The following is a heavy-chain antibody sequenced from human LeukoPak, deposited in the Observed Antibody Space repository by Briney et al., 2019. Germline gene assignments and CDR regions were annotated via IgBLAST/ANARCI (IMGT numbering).Heavy chain of an antibody. V-gene: IGHV3-48*04. Sequence: HPGGSLRLSCAASGFTISSYSMNWVRQAPGKGLQWVSYMSSGSSSIYYADSVKGRFTISRDNAKNSLYLQMNSLRAEDTAVYYCARDQEMALTRGAFDIWGQGTMVTVSS. CDR1: GFTISSYS. CDR2: MSSGSSSI. J-gene: IGHJ3*02. CDR3: ARDQEMALTRGAFDI. D-gene: IGHD5-24*01.